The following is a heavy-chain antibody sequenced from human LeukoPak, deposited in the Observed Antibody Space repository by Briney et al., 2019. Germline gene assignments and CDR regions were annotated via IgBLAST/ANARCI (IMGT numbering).Heavy chain of an antibody. CDR3: ARAGSVPFFGVVIPLDY. J-gene: IGHJ4*02. Sequence: ASVKVSCKASGYTFTSYYMHWVRQAPGQGLEWMGIINPSGGSTSYAQKFQGRVTMTRDTSTSTVYMGLSSLRSEDTAVYYCARAGSVPFFGVVIPLDYWGQGTLVTVSS. CDR1: GYTFTSYY. V-gene: IGHV1-46*01. D-gene: IGHD3-3*01. CDR2: INPSGGST.